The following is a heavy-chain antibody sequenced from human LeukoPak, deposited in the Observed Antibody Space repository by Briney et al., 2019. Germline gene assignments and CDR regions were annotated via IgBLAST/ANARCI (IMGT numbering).Heavy chain of an antibody. Sequence: SVKVSCKASGGTLSSYTISWVRQAPGQGLEWMGRIIPILGIANYAQKFQGRVTITADKSTSPAYMELSSLRSEDTAVYYCARCIAAAGFAFAVWGQGTMVTVSS. V-gene: IGHV1-69*02. J-gene: IGHJ3*01. D-gene: IGHD6-13*01. CDR3: ARCIAAAGFAFAV. CDR1: GGTLSSYT. CDR2: IIPILGIA.